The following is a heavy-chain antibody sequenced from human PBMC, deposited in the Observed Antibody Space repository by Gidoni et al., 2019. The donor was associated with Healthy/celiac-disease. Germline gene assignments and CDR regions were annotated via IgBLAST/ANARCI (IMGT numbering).Heavy chain of an antibody. CDR2: IIPILGIA. CDR1: GGTFSSYT. D-gene: IGHD5-12*01. V-gene: IGHV1-69*02. CDR3: ARGSQGGYTDDY. Sequence: QVQLVQSGAEVKKPGSSVKVSCKASGGTFSSYTISWVRQAPGQGLEWMGRIIPILGIANYAQKFQGRVTITADKSTSTAYMELSSLRSEDTAVYYCARGSQGGYTDDYWGQGTLVTVSS. J-gene: IGHJ4*02.